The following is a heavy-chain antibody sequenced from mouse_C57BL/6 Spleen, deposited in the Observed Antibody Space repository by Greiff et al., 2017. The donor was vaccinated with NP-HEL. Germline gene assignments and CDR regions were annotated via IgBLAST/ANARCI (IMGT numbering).Heavy chain of an antibody. CDR3: ARWGYYGSSYDYAMDY. V-gene: IGHV1-82*01. D-gene: IGHD1-1*01. CDR1: GYAFSSSW. Sequence: VQLQQSGPELVKPGASVKISCKASGYAFSSSWMNWVKQRPGKGLEWIGRIYPGDGDTNYNGKFKGKATLTADKSSSTAYMQLSSLTSEDSAVYFGARWGYYGSSYDYAMDYWGQGTSVTVSS. J-gene: IGHJ4*01. CDR2: IYPGDGDT.